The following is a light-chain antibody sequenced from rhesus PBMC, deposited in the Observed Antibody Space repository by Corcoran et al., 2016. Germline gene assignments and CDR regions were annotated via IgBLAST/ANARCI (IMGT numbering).Light chain of an antibody. CDR3: NSYASSSTFI. Sequence: AAPTQSPSVSGSPGQSVTISCIGTSRDIGDYNRVSWYQQHPGKAPKLMIYEVSKRPSGVSDRFSVSKSGNTSSLTISGLQAEDEADYYCNSYASSSTFIFGAGTRLTVL. V-gene: IGLV2-13*03. CDR2: EVS. J-gene: IGLJ1*01. CDR1: SRDIGDYNR.